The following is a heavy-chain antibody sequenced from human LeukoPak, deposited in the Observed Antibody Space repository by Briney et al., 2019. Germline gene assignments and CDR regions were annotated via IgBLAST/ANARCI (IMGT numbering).Heavy chain of an antibody. CDR2: ISYDGSNK. V-gene: IGHV3-30*18. CDR1: GFTFSSYG. D-gene: IGHD3-9*01. CDR3: AKARVLRYFDWFFDY. J-gene: IGHJ4*02. Sequence: PGRSLRLSCAASGFTFSSYGMHWVRQAPGKGLEWVAVISYDGSNKYYADSVKGRFTISRDNSKNTLYPQMNSLRAEDTAVYYCAKARVLRYFDWFFDYWGQGTLVTVSS.